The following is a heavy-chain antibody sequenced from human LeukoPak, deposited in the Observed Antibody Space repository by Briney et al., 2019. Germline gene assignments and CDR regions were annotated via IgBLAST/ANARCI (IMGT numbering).Heavy chain of an antibody. CDR1: GYTFTSYD. Sequence: ASVKVSCKASGYTFTSYDINWVRQATGQGLEWMGWMNPNSGNTGYAQKFQGRVTMTRNTSISTAYMELSSLRSEDTAVYYCARVTPNGYCSGGSCYEEDYWGQGTLVTVSS. V-gene: IGHV1-8*01. CDR2: MNPNSGNT. D-gene: IGHD2-15*01. CDR3: ARVTPNGYCSGGSCYEEDY. J-gene: IGHJ4*02.